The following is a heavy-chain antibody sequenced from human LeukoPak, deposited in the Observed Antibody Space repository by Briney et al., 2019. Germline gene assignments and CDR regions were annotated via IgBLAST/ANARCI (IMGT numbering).Heavy chain of an antibody. CDR1: GFIFSTYW. V-gene: IGHV3-7*03. CDR2: IKYDGDEK. D-gene: IGHD6-6*01. Sequence: PGGSLRLSCAASGFIFSTYWMTWVRQAPGKGLEWVATIKYDGDEKFYVDSVTGRFTISRDNAKNSLYLQMNSLRAEDTAVYYCARGAGYSYSSRYFDYWGQGTLVTVSS. J-gene: IGHJ4*02. CDR3: ARGAGYSYSSRYFDY.